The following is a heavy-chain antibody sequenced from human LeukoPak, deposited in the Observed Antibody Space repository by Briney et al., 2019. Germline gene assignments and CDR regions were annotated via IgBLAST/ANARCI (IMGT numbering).Heavy chain of an antibody. V-gene: IGHV3-33*06. J-gene: IGHJ4*02. CDR1: GFTFSSYG. D-gene: IGHD2-15*01. CDR2: IWYDGSNK. CDR3: AKGHIVVVVAATHQNDY. Sequence: PGGSLRLSCAASGFTFSSYGMHWGRQAPGKGLEWGAVIWYDGSNKYYADSVKGRFTISRDNSKNTLYLQMNSLRAEDTAVHYCAKGHIVVVVAATHQNDYWGQGTLVTVSS.